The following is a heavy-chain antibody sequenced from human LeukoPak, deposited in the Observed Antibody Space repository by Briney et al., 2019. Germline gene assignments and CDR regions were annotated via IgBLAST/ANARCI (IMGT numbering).Heavy chain of an antibody. CDR2: MNPNSGNT. J-gene: IGHJ6*02. Sequence: ASVKVSCKASGYTFTSYDINWVRQATGQGLEWMGWMNPNSGNTGYAQKFQGRVTMTRNTSISTAYMELSSLRSEDTAVYYCARASGEYYDFWSGYYYGMDVWGQGTTVTVSS. V-gene: IGHV1-8*01. CDR3: ARASGEYYDFWSGYYYGMDV. D-gene: IGHD3-3*01. CDR1: GYTFTSYD.